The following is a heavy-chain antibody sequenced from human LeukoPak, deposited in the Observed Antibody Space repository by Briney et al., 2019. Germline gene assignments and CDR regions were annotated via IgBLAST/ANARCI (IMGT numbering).Heavy chain of an antibody. CDR1: GFTLSSYE. V-gene: IGHV3-48*03. D-gene: IGHD4-23*01. J-gene: IGHJ4*02. CDR3: ARQSTVVMDARDY. CDR2: ISSSGSTI. Sequence: GGSLRLSCAASGFTLSSYEMNWVRQAPGKGLEWVSKISSSGSTIYYADSVKGRFTISRDNAKNSLYLQINSLRAEDTAIYYCARQSTVVMDARDYWGQGTLVTVSS.